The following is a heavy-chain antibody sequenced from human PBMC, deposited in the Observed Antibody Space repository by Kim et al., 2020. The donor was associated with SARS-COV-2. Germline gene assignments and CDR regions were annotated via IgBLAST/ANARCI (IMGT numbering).Heavy chain of an antibody. CDR1: GFTFSSYG. J-gene: IGHJ6*02. V-gene: IGHV3-33*01. CDR2: IWYDGSNK. D-gene: IGHD3-3*01. CDR3: ARAGSQHDFGSGYEGNGMDV. Sequence: GGSLRLSCAASGFTFSSYGMHWVRQAPGKGLEWVAVIWYDGSNKYYADSVKGRFTISRDNSKNTLYLQMNSLRAEDTAVYYCARAGSQHDFGSGYEGNGMDVWGQGTTVTVS.